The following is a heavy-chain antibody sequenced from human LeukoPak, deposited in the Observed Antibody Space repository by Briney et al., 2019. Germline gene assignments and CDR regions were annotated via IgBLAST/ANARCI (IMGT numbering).Heavy chain of an antibody. CDR1: GFTFSSYG. Sequence: GGSLRLSCAASGFTFSSYGMSWVRQAPGKGLEWVSAISGSGGSTYYADSVKGRFTISRDNSKNTLYLQMNSLRAEDTAVYYCAKDPTYYDILTGYYPEYYFDYWGQGTLVTVSS. D-gene: IGHD3-9*01. V-gene: IGHV3-23*01. CDR3: AKDPTYYDILTGYYPEYYFDY. J-gene: IGHJ4*02. CDR2: ISGSGGST.